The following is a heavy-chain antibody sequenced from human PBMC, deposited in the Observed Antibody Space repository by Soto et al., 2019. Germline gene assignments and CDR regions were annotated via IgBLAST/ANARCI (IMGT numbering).Heavy chain of an antibody. J-gene: IGHJ6*02. Sequence: ASVKVSCKASGGTFSSYAISWVRQAPGQGLEWMGGIIPIFGTANYAQKFQGRVTITADESTSTAYMELSSLRSEDTAVYYCARIRLYGGSGYSGAYYYGMDVWGQGTTVTVSS. CDR1: GGTFSSYA. CDR3: ARIRLYGGSGYSGAYYYGMDV. CDR2: IIPIFGTA. V-gene: IGHV1-69*13. D-gene: IGHD3-10*01.